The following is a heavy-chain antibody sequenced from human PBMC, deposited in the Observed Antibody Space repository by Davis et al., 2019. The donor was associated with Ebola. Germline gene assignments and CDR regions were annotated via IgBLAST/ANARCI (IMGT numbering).Heavy chain of an antibody. J-gene: IGHJ4*02. V-gene: IGHV3-73*01. CDR1: GFTFSGSA. CDR2: IRSKANSYAT. CDR3: TSGSYYAGGWSDY. Sequence: GSLRLSCAASGFTFSGSAMHWVRQASGKGLEWVGRIRSKANSYATAYAASVKGRFTISRDDSKNTAYLQMNSLKTEDTAVYYCTSGSYYAGGWSDYWGQGTLVTVSS. D-gene: IGHD1-26*01.